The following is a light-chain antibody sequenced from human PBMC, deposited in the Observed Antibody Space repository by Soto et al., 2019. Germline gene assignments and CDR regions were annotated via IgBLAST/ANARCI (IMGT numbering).Light chain of an antibody. Sequence: EIVLTQSPGTLSLSPGERATLSCRASQSVSSSYLAWYQQKPGQAPRLLIYGALSRATGIPNRFSGSGSGTDFTLTISRLEPKDFAVYYWQQYGSSPWTFGQGTKVEIK. V-gene: IGKV3-20*01. J-gene: IGKJ1*01. CDR2: GAL. CDR3: QQYGSSPWT. CDR1: QSVSSSY.